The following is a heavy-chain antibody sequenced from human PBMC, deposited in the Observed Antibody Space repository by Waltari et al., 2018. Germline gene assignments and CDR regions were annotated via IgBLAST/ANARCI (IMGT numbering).Heavy chain of an antibody. J-gene: IGHJ3*02. Sequence: QVQLQESGPGLVEPSETLSLTCTVSGDSIRGHYWSWIRQPPGKGLEWIGYIFNSATTNYNPTLKSRVTISADMSKNQLALRLTSMTAADTAVYYCARGYGAYCGEVCSDPFDIWGRGTMVTVSS. V-gene: IGHV4-59*11. CDR3: ARGYGAYCGEVCSDPFDI. D-gene: IGHD2-21*01. CDR1: GDSIRGHY. CDR2: IFNSATT.